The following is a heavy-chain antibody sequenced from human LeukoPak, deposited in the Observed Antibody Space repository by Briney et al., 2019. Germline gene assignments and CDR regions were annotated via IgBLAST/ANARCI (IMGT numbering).Heavy chain of an antibody. D-gene: IGHD2-21*01. CDR2: ISSYGRNA. V-gene: IGHV3-23*01. CDR3: AKDFRIGYSAHFDY. Sequence: GGSLRLSCAASGFTFSTYAMSWVRQAPGKGLEWVSTISSYGRNAYYADSVKGRFTISRDNSKNTLYLQMDSLRGEDTAVYYCAKDFRIGYSAHFDYWGQGALVTVSS. J-gene: IGHJ4*02. CDR1: GFTFSTYA.